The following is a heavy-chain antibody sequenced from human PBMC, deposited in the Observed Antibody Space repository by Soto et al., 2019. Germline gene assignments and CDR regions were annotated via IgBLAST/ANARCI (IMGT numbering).Heavy chain of an antibody. Sequence: QMPLQESGPGLVKPSGTLSLTCGVSSGSIGSGLWWNWVRQPPGKGLEWIGEIYHSGNTNYNASLKSRVTISVDESKNQFSLKLTSVTAADTAVYFCARAARLSPFDCWGQGILVTVSS. CDR3: ARAARLSPFDC. V-gene: IGHV4-4*02. CDR1: SGSIGSGLW. CDR2: IYHSGNT. J-gene: IGHJ4*02. D-gene: IGHD6-6*01.